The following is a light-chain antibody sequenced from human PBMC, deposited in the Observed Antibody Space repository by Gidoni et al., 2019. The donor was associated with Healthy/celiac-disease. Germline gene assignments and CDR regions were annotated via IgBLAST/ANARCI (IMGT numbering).Light chain of an antibody. CDR1: KLGYKY. J-gene: IGLJ3*02. CDR2: QDS. Sequence: SYELTQPPSVSVSPGQTASITCSGDKLGYKYACWYQQKPGQSPVLVIYQDSKRPSGIPERFSGSNSGNTATLTISGTQAMDEADYYCQAWDSSTAFWVFGGGTKLTVL. V-gene: IGLV3-1*01. CDR3: QAWDSSTAFWV.